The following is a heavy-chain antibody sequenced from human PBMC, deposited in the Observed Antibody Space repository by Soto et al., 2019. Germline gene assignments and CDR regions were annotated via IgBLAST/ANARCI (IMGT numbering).Heavy chain of an antibody. CDR3: ARRREGTGRTLDY. Sequence: EVHLVESGGGLVQRGGSLRLSCAASGFTFRAYWLSWVRQAPGKGLEWAANIDQDGSGKYYVDSVRGRCTISRDNAHNSLYLQTNSLGDEDTAVYFCARRREGTGRTLDYWGQGTLVTVSS. CDR1: GFTFRAYW. CDR2: IDQDGSGK. J-gene: IGHJ4*02. V-gene: IGHV3-7*05. D-gene: IGHD1-1*01.